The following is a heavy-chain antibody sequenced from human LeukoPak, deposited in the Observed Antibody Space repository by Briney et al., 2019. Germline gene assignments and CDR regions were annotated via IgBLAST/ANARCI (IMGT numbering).Heavy chain of an antibody. CDR3: ARILPWLQSGGGLFDY. V-gene: IGHV4-39*07. CDR1: GGSIRSSDYY. D-gene: IGHD5-24*01. CDR2: IYYSGSA. J-gene: IGHJ4*02. Sequence: PSETLSLTCTVSGGSIRSSDYYWGWIRQPPGKGLEWVGNIYYSGSAYTNPSLESRVTISVDTSNNQFSLRLSSVTAADTAVYYCARILPWLQSGGGLFDYWGQGTLVTVSS.